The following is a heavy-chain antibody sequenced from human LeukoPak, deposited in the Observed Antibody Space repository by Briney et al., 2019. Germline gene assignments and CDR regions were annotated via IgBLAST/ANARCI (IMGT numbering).Heavy chain of an antibody. Sequence: PGGSLRLSCAASGFTFSDYWMSWVRQAPGKGLEWVSSISSSSSYIYYADSVKGRFTISRDNAKNSLYLQMNSLRAEDTAVYYCARDFSPDYWGQGTLVTVSS. CDR1: GFTFSDYW. CDR2: ISSSSSYI. CDR3: ARDFSPDY. V-gene: IGHV3-21*01. J-gene: IGHJ4*02.